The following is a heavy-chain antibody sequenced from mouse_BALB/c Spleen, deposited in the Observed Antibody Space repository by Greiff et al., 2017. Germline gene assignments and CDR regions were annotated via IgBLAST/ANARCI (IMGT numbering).Heavy chain of an antibody. CDR1: GFTFSDYY. V-gene: IGHV5-4*02. D-gene: IGHD1-1*01. CDR3: ARDPYYGGFDV. Sequence: EVQGVESGGGLVKPGGSLKLSCAASGFTFSDYYMYWVRQTPEKRLEWVATISDGGSYTYYPDSVKGRFTISRDNAKNNLYLQMSSLKSEDTAMYYCARDPYYGGFDVWGAGTTVTVSS. CDR2: ISDGGSYT. J-gene: IGHJ1*01.